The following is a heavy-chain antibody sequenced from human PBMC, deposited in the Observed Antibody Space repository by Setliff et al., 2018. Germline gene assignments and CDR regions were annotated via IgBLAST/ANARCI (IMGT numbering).Heavy chain of an antibody. CDR3: ARDCSSTSCYGYYYYYGMDV. CDR2: VTVYKGNT. J-gene: IGHJ6*02. D-gene: IGHD2-2*01. Sequence: ASVKVSCKASGYTFSNYGVTWVRQAPGQGLEWMGWVTVYKGNTKYAQNLQGRLTLTTDISTSTAYMELGSLTTDDTAVYYCARDCSSTSCYGYYYYYGMDVWGQGTTVTVSS. V-gene: IGHV1-18*01. CDR1: GYTFSNYG.